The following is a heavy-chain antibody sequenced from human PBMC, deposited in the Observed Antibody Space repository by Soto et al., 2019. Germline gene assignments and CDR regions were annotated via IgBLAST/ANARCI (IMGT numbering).Heavy chain of an antibody. Sequence: ASVKVSCKASGFTFTNSAIHWVRQARGQRLEWIGWIVVGSGNTNYAQKLQGRVTMTTDTSTSTAYMELRSLRSDDTAVYYCARTGYYAPYYYYYMDVWGKGTTVTVSS. V-gene: IGHV1-58*02. CDR2: IVVGSGNT. D-gene: IGHD3-10*01. J-gene: IGHJ6*03. CDR3: ARTGYYAPYYYYYMDV. CDR1: GFTFTNSA.